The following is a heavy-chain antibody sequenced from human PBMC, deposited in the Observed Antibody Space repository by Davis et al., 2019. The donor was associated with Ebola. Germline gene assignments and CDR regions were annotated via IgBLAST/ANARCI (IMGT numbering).Heavy chain of an antibody. Sequence: GGSLRLSCAASGFTFSGSAMHWVRQASGKGLEWVGRIRSKANSYATAYAASVKGRFTISRDNAKNSLYLQMNSLRAEDTAVYYCARGGLVSTIMGFLGYWGQGTLVTVSS. CDR1: GFTFSGSA. D-gene: IGHD5/OR15-5a*01. J-gene: IGHJ4*02. V-gene: IGHV3-73*01. CDR3: ARGGLVSTIMGFLGY. CDR2: IRSKANSYAT.